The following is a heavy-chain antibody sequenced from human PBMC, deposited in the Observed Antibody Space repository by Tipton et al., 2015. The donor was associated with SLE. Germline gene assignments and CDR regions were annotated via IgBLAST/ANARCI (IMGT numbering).Heavy chain of an antibody. J-gene: IGHJ4*02. Sequence: SLRLSCTASGFTFGDYAMSWVRQAPGKGLEWVGFIRSKAYGGTTEYAASVKGRFTISRDDSKSIAYLQMNSLKTEDTAVYYCTRKPFSGSFYFDYWGQGTLVTVSS. CDR2: IRSKAYGGTT. D-gene: IGHD1-26*01. CDR1: GFTFGDYA. V-gene: IGHV3-49*04. CDR3: TRKPFSGSFYFDY.